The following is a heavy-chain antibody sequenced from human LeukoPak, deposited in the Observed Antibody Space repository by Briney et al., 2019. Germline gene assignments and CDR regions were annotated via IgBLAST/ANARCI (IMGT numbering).Heavy chain of an antibody. J-gene: IGHJ4*02. CDR2: IYPGDSDP. D-gene: IGHD6-13*01. CDR1: GYTFTTYW. CDR3: ARHGLGSSWFGFDY. V-gene: IGHV5-51*01. Sequence: GESLRISCKGSGYTFTTYWIGWVRQMPGKGLEWMGIIYPGDSDPRYSPSFQGQVTISADKSISTAYLQWSSLKASDSAMYYCARHGLGSSWFGFDYWGQGTLVTVSS.